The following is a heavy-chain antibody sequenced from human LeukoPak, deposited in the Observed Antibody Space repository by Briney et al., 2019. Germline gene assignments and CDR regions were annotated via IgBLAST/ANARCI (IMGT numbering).Heavy chain of an antibody. CDR1: GGSISSYH. Sequence: PSETLSLTCTVSGGSISSYHWSWIRQPPGKGLECIGFIYYSGSTNYNPSLKSRVTISVDTSKNQFSLKLSSVTAADTAVYYCARARNYYHSSDYYYEGDAFDIWGQGAMVTVSS. CDR2: IYYSGST. CDR3: ARARNYYHSSDYYYEGDAFDI. D-gene: IGHD3-22*01. V-gene: IGHV4-59*01. J-gene: IGHJ3*02.